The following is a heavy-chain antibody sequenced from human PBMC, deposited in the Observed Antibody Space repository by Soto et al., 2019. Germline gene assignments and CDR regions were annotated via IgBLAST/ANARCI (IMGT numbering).Heavy chain of an antibody. V-gene: IGHV3-48*02. Sequence: GGSLRLSCEAAGFTISECSMNWVRQAPGKGLEWLAYITIRTGNVLYADSVRGRFTISADNAENSVILQMNSLRDEDSAVYFCVRDRDLYRDMFHADLWGQGTLVTVSS. CDR2: ITIRTGNV. J-gene: IGHJ4*01. CDR1: GFTISECS. D-gene: IGHD3-10*02. CDR3: VRDRDLYRDMFHADL.